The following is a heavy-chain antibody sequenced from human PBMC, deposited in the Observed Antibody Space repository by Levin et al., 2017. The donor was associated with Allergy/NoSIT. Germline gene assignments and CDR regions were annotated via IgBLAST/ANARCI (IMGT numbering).Heavy chain of an antibody. CDR2: IYSGGST. D-gene: IGHD3-10*01. Sequence: GESLKISCAASGFTVSSNYMSWVRQAPGKGLEWVSVIYSGGSTYYADSVKGRFTISRDNSKNTLYLQMNSLRAEDTAVYYCATRITMVRGVIITPREPVLWYFDLWGRGTLVTVSS. V-gene: IGHV3-66*04. CDR3: ATRITMVRGVIITPREPVLWYFDL. J-gene: IGHJ2*01. CDR1: GFTVSSNY.